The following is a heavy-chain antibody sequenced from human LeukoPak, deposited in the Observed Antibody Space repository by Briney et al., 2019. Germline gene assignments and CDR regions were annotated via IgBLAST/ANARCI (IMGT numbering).Heavy chain of an antibody. J-gene: IGHJ6*02. CDR2: ISNSGSTI. Sequence: GGSLRLSCAASGFTFSRYSMNWVRQSPGKGLEWISYISNSGSTIYYADSVKGRFTISRGTASNSLYLQMNSLRDEDAAVYYCARRLDDGDLYYYNYGMDVWGQGTTVTVSS. D-gene: IGHD4-17*01. V-gene: IGHV3-48*02. CDR3: ARRLDDGDLYYYNYGMDV. CDR1: GFTFSRYS.